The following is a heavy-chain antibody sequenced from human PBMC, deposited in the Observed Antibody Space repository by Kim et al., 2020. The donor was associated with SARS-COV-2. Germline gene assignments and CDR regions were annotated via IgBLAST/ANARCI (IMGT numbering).Heavy chain of an antibody. CDR1: GFTFSSSW. J-gene: IGHJ1*01. CDR2: MNGDGSDI. V-gene: IGHV3-74*01. D-gene: IGHD3-22*01. CDR3: AKVVYYDSSNYYAYFQ. Sequence: GGSLRLSCAASGFTFSSSWLHWVRQAPGKGLVWVSRMNGDGSDISYADSVKGRFTISRDNAKNTLYLQMNSLTHEDTAVYYCAKVVYYDSSNYYAYFQ.